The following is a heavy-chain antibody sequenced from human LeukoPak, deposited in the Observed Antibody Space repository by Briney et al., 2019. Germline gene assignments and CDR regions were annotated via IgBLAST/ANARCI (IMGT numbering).Heavy chain of an antibody. J-gene: IGHJ6*02. V-gene: IGHV3-30*18. CDR3: AKVALAFGYYYYGMDV. Sequence: GASLRLSCAASGFTFSSCGMHWVRQAPGTGLEWVAVTSYDGSDKYYADSVKGRFTISRDNSKTTLYLEMNSLSAEDTAVYYCAKVALAFGYYYYGMDVWGQGTTVTVSS. CDR2: TSYDGSDK. D-gene: IGHD3-16*01. CDR1: GFTFSSCG.